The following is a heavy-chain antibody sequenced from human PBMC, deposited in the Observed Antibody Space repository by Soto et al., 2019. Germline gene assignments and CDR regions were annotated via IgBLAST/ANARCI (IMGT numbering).Heavy chain of an antibody. CDR3: AREGFLEFYGMDV. Sequence: SETLSLTCTVSGGSISSGDYYWSWIRQPPGKGLEWIGYIYYSGSTYYNPSLKSRVTISVDTSKNQFSLKLSSVTAADTAVYYCAREGFLEFYGMDVWGQGTTVTVSS. D-gene: IGHD3-3*01. CDR2: IYYSGST. CDR1: GGSISSGDYY. V-gene: IGHV4-30-4*01. J-gene: IGHJ6*02.